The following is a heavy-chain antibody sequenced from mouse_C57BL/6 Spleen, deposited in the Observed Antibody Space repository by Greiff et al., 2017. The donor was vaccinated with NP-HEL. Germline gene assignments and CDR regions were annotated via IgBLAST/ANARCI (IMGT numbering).Heavy chain of an antibody. Sequence: VKLQESGAELVRPGASVTLSCKASGYTFTDYEMHWVKQTPVHGLEWIGAIDPETGGTAYNQKFKGKAILTADKSSSTAYMELRSLTSEDSAVYYCTRNYGSSLFDYWGQGTTLTVSS. CDR2: IDPETGGT. CDR1: GYTFTDYE. V-gene: IGHV1-15*01. J-gene: IGHJ2*01. CDR3: TRNYGSSLFDY. D-gene: IGHD1-1*01.